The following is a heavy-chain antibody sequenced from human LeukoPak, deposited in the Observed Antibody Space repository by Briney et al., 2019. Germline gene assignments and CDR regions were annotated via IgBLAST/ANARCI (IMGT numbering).Heavy chain of an antibody. V-gene: IGHV3-7*03. Sequence: GGSLRLSCEASGFTFSAYTMNWVRQAPGKGLEWVASINHNGNVNYYADSVKGRFTISRDNAKNSLYLQMSNLRAEDTAVYFCARGGGLDVWGQGATVTVSS. J-gene: IGHJ6*02. CDR3: ARGGGLDV. CDR1: GFTFSAYT. D-gene: IGHD3-16*01. CDR2: INHNGNVN.